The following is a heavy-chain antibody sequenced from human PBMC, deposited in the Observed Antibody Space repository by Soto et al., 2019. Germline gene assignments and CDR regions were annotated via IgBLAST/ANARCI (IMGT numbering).Heavy chain of an antibody. J-gene: IGHJ6*03. V-gene: IGHV1-18*01. CDR3: ARDRGVAPPVAGNTHYYYYMDV. Sequence: QDQLVQSGVEVKKPGASVKVSCKASGYSFTNYGITWVRQAPGQGFEWMGWISAYNGNTNYAQKFQGRVTMTTDASTSTAYLELGSLRFDDTAVYYCARDRGVAPPVAGNTHYYYYMDVWGKGTTVTVSS. D-gene: IGHD6-19*01. CDR1: GYSFTNYG. CDR2: ISAYNGNT.